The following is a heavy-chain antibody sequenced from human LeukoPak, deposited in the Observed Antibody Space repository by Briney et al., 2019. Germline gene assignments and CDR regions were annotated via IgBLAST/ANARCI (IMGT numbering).Heavy chain of an antibody. CDR3: ARGGIPYGMDV. V-gene: IGHV3-21*01. J-gene: IGHJ6*02. Sequence: PGGSLRLSCAASGFTFSSYSMNWVRQAPGKGLEWVSSISSSSYIYYADSVKGRFTISRDNAKNSLYLQMNSLRAEDTAVYYCARGGIPYGMDVWGQGTTVTVSS. D-gene: IGHD1-26*01. CDR2: ISSSSYI. CDR1: GFTFSSYS.